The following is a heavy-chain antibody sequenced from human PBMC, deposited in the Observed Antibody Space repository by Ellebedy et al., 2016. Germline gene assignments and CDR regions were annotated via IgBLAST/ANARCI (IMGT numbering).Heavy chain of an antibody. D-gene: IGHD2-8*01. CDR3: ARGVQCPWCMLYYFDY. CDR1: GFTFSSYS. J-gene: IGHJ4*02. CDR2: ISSSSSTI. Sequence: GGSLRLSCAASGFTFSSYSMNWVRQAPGKGLEWVSYISSSSSTIYYADSVKGRFTISRDNAKNSLYLQMNSLRVEDTAVYYCARGVQCPWCMLYYFDYWGQGTLVTVSS. V-gene: IGHV3-48*04.